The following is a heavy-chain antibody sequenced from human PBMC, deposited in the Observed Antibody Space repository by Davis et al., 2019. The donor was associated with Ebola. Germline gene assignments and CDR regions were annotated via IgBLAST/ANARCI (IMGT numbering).Heavy chain of an antibody. CDR3: ARVNDFWSGYYWPYWFDP. D-gene: IGHD3-3*01. CDR1: GDSVSSGCYF. Sequence: SETLSLTCTVSGDSVSSGCYFWSWIRPPPGTGLEWIGYIYYSGSNKYNPSLKSRVTISLDTSKNQFSLQLNSVTAADTAVYYCARVNDFWSGYYWPYWFDPWGQGTLVTVAS. CDR2: IYYSGSN. V-gene: IGHV4-61*01. J-gene: IGHJ5*02.